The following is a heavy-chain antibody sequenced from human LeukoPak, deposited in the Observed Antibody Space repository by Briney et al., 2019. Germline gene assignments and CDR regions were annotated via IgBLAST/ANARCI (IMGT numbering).Heavy chain of an antibody. CDR3: AKVLVEWLLYYAFDI. CDR1: GFTFSRYG. V-gene: IGHV3-30*02. CDR2: IQYDGSNK. J-gene: IGHJ3*02. Sequence: GGSLRLSCVVSGFTFSRYGMHWVRQAPGKGLEWVAFIQYDGSNKFYADSVKGRFTISRDNSKNSLYLQMNSLRTEDTAVYYCAKVLVEWLLYYAFDIWGQGTMVTVSS. D-gene: IGHD3-3*01.